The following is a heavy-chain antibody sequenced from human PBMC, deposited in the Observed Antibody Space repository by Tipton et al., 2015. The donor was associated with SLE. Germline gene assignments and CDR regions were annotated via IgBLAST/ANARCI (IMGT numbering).Heavy chain of an antibody. D-gene: IGHD3-10*01. CDR2: ITSSAAST. CDR1: GYTFNSYA. CDR3: AKIFTMVRGVIFDYFDY. Sequence: SLRLSCAASGYTFNSYAMHWVRQIPGKGLEWVSSITSSAASTDYADSVKGRFTISRDNSKNTLYLQMNSLRAEDTAVYYCAKIFTMVRGVIFDYFDYWGQGTLVTVSS. V-gene: IGHV3-23*01. J-gene: IGHJ4*02.